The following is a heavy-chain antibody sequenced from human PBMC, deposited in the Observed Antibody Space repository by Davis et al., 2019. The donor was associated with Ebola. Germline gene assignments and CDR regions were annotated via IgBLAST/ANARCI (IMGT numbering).Heavy chain of an antibody. CDR1: GFAFKTYS. D-gene: IGHD3-16*01. J-gene: IGHJ6*02. Sequence: GESLKISCAGSGFAFKTYSLHWVRQAPAKGLEWVSVISFDGTLQYYADSVKGRFTISRDNSNNTMYLQMNSLRIEDTAVYYCARDYGGNDVKYYGMDVWGQGTTVTVSS. CDR3: ARDYGGNDVKYYGMDV. V-gene: IGHV3-30*04. CDR2: ISFDGTLQ.